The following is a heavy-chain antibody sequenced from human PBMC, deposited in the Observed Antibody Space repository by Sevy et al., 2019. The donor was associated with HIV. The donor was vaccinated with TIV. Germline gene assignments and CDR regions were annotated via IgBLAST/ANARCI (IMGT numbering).Heavy chain of an antibody. D-gene: IGHD3-22*01. J-gene: IGHJ4*02. CDR2: IFYSGST. V-gene: IGHV4-39*01. CDR3: ARSRITMIVVVIHFDY. Sequence: SETLSLTCTVSGGSISSSSYYWGWIRQPPGKGLEWIGSIFYSGSTYYNPSLKSRVTISVDTSKNQFSLRLSSVTDADTAVYYCARSRITMIVVVIHFDYWGQGTLVTVSS. CDR1: GGSISSSSYY.